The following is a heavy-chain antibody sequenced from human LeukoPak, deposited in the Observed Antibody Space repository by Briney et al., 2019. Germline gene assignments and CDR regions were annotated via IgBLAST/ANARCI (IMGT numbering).Heavy chain of an antibody. CDR1: EFSFETYW. Sequence: GALRLSCVALEFSFETYWMSWVRQAPGKGPEWVANINEDGSEKHYVGSGRGRFTISRDNADNSLHLQMNRLRPEDMGGYYFARGGTMDGWGKGTTVTVSS. CDR3: ARGGTMDG. CDR2: INEDGSEK. V-gene: IGHV3-7*01. J-gene: IGHJ6*03.